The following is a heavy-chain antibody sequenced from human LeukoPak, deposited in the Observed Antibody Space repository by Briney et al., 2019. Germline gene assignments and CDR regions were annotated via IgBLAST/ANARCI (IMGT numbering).Heavy chain of an antibody. Sequence: SETLSLTCSVSGFSVTSGHYWGWIRQPPGKGLEWIGTIYHTGSTNYNPSLQSRVTMSVDTSKNQFSLRLRSVTAADTAMYFCAREVPYYYFMDVRGKRTTVTISS. V-gene: IGHV4-38-2*02. CDR2: IYHTGST. J-gene: IGHJ6*03. CDR1: GFSVTSGHY. CDR3: AREVPYYYFMDV.